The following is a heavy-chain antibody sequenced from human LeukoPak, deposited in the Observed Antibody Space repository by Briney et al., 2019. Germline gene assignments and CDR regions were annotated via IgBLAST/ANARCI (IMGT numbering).Heavy chain of an antibody. CDR1: GFTFSSYW. CDR3: ARVVGSSSWTGYYYYYMDV. Sequence: PGGSLRLSCAASGFTFSSYWMHWVRQAPGKGLVWVSRINSDGSSTSYADSVKGRLTISRDNAKNTLYLQMNSLRAEDTAVYYCARVVGSSSWTGYYYYYMDVWGKGTMVTVSS. V-gene: IGHV3-74*01. CDR2: INSDGSST. D-gene: IGHD6-13*01. J-gene: IGHJ6*03.